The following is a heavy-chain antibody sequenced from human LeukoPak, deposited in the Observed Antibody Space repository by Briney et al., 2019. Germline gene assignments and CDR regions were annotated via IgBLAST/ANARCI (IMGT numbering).Heavy chain of an antibody. D-gene: IGHD1-26*01. CDR3: AKDQGATRVYWFDP. J-gene: IGHJ5*02. CDR1: GSTFSAYA. Sequence: GGSLRLSCAASGSTFSAYAMNWVRQAPGKGLQWVSIISGSGGRTYYADSVKGRFTISRDNSKNTMYLQMNSLRAEDTAVYYCAKDQGATRVYWFDPWGQGTLVTVSS. V-gene: IGHV3-23*01. CDR2: ISGSGGRT.